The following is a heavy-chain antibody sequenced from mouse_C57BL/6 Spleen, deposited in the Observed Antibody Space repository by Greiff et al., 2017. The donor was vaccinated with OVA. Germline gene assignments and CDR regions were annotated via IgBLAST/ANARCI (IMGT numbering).Heavy chain of an antibody. CDR1: GYTFTSYW. CDR2: IDPSDSYT. CDR3: ANDYGSSYVWYFDV. D-gene: IGHD1-1*01. V-gene: IGHV1-50*01. Sequence: VQLQQPGAELVKPGASVKLSCKASGYTFTSYWMQWVKQRPGQGLEWIGEIDPSDSYTNYNQKFKGKATLTVDTSSSTAYMQLSSLTSEDSAVYYCANDYGSSYVWYFDVWGTGTTVTVSS. J-gene: IGHJ1*03.